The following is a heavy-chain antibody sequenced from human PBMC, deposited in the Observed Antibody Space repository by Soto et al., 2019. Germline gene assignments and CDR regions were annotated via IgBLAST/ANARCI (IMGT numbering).Heavy chain of an antibody. CDR3: ARQHYYDSSGYYTWN. J-gene: IGHJ4*02. D-gene: IGHD3-22*01. Sequence: SETLSLTCAVSGGSISSGGYSWSWIRQPPGKGLEWIATVHYSGSTYYTPSLKSRVTISADTSNNQFSLRLNSVTAADTAVYYCARQHYYDSSGYYTWNWGQGTLVTV. CDR1: GGSISSGGYS. V-gene: IGHV4-39*01. CDR2: VHYSGST.